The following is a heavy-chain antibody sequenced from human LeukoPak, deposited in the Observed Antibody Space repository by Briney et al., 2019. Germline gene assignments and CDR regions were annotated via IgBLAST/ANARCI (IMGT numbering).Heavy chain of an antibody. D-gene: IGHD3-22*01. V-gene: IGHV4-39*01. CDR1: GGSIGSSSYY. J-gene: IGHJ4*02. Sequence: SSETLSLTCTVSGGSIGSSSYYWGWIRQPPGKGLEWIGSIYYSGSTYYNPSLKSRVTISVDTSKNQFSLKLSSVTAADTAVYYCARYYYDSSGYYYFDYWGQGTLVTVSS. CDR3: ARYYYDSSGYYYFDY. CDR2: IYYSGST.